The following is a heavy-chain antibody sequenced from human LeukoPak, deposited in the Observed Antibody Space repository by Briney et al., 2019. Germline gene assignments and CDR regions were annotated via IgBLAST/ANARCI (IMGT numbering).Heavy chain of an antibody. J-gene: IGHJ4*02. CDR3: ARAKRDIVLMVYAKTYYFDY. D-gene: IGHD2-8*01. Sequence: PSQTLSLTCTVSGGSISSGGYYWSWIRQHPGKGLEWIGYIYYSGSTYYNPSLKSRVTISVDTSKNQFSLKLSAVTAADTAVYHCARAKRDIVLMVYAKTYYFDYWGQGTLVTVSS. CDR1: GGSISSGGYY. CDR2: IYYSGST. V-gene: IGHV4-31*03.